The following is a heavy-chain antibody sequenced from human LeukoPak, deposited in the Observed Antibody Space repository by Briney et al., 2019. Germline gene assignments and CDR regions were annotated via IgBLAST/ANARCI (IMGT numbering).Heavy chain of an antibody. CDR2: INPNSGGT. Sequence: ASVKVSCEASVYTFTGYYMHGGREAPGQGLEWMGWINPNSGGTNYAQKLQGRVTMTRDTSISTAYMELSRMRSDATAVYYCARDGRHVLLWFGGHEKYAFDTWAKGQWPPSLQ. CDR3: ARDGRHVLLWFGGHEKYAFDT. J-gene: IGHJ3*02. D-gene: IGHD3-10*01. CDR1: VYTFTGYY. V-gene: IGHV1-2*02.